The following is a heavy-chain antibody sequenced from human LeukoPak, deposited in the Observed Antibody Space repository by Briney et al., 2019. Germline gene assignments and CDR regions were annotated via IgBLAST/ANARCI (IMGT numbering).Heavy chain of an antibody. CDR3: ARDRPYYFGSGNYYSFDI. CDR1: GGSISGYH. CDR2: VSYSGST. Sequence: SETPSLTCTVSGGSISGYHWSWIRQPPGNGLEWIGSVSYSGSTNYNPSLKTRVTISVDTSKIQFSLKVGSVAAADTAVYYCARDRPYYFGSGNYYSFDIWGQGTLVTVSS. V-gene: IGHV4-59*01. D-gene: IGHD3-10*01. J-gene: IGHJ4*02.